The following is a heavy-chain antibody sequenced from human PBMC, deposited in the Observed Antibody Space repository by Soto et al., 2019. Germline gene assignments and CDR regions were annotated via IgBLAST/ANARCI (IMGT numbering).Heavy chain of an antibody. Sequence: SETLSLTCGLSGSLPVGSLSTYFWTWIRQPPGKGLEWIGEINHSGSPNYSPSLRGRVTISLDTSKKQFSLNLSSVTAADTAVYSCARARSSKCSQDYYGLDVWGQGTTVTVSS. CDR2: INHSGSP. J-gene: IGHJ6*02. CDR3: ARARSSKCSQDYYGLDV. V-gene: IGHV4-34*01. CDR1: GSLPVGSLSTYF.